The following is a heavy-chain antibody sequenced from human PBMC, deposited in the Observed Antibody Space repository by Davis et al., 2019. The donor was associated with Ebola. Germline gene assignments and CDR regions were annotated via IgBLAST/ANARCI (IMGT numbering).Heavy chain of an antibody. CDR1: GGTFSSYA. Sequence: AASVKVSCKASGGTFSSYAMSWVRQAPGKGLEWVSAISGSGGSTYYADSVKGRFTISRDNSKNTLYLQMNSLRAEDTAVYYCAKYAVAATLFSNWFDPWGQGTLVTVSS. V-gene: IGHV3-23*01. CDR2: ISGSGGST. CDR3: AKYAVAATLFSNWFDP. J-gene: IGHJ5*02. D-gene: IGHD2-15*01.